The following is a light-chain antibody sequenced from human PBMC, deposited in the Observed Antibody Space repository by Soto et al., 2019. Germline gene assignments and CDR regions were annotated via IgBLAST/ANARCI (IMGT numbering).Light chain of an antibody. CDR2: WAS. V-gene: IGKV4-1*01. Sequence: DIVMTQSPDSLAVSLGERATINYKSSQSVLYSSNNKNYLAWYQQKPRQPPKLLIYWASTRESGVPDRFSGSGSGTDFTLTISSLQAEDVAVYYCQQYYSTPWTFGQGTKVEIK. J-gene: IGKJ1*01. CDR1: QSVLYSSNNKNY. CDR3: QQYYSTPWT.